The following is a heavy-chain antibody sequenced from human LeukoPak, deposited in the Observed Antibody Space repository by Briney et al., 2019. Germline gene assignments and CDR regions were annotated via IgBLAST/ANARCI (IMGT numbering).Heavy chain of an antibody. J-gene: IGHJ4*02. CDR2: IYSSGST. CDR3: ARGGEAGLAD. Sequence: SETLSLTCTVSGTSMSSYYWTWIRQPPGKGLEWIGYIYSSGSTNSNPSLKSRVTISVDTSKNQFSLNLSSVTAADTAVYYCARGGEAGLADWGQGTLVTVSS. CDR1: GTSMSSYY. V-gene: IGHV4-59*01. D-gene: IGHD4-17*01.